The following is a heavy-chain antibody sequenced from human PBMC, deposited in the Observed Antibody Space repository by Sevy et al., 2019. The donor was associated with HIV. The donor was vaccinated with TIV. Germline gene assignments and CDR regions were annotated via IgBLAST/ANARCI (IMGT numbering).Heavy chain of an antibody. V-gene: IGHV3-23*01. J-gene: IGHJ4*02. CDR1: GFTFSSYA. CDR2: ISGSGGST. Sequence: GGSLRVSCAASGFTFSSYAMSWVRQAPGKGLEWVSAISGSGGSTYYADSVKGRFTISRDNSKNTLYLQMNSLRAEDTAVYYCAKGDYGSGSSHFDYWGQGTLVTVSS. D-gene: IGHD3-10*01. CDR3: AKGDYGSGSSHFDY.